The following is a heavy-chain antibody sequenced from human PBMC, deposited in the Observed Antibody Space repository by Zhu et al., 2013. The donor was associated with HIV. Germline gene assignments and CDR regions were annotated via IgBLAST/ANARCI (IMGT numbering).Heavy chain of an antibody. J-gene: IGHJ6*02. V-gene: IGHV1-18*01. CDR2: ISAYNGST. CDR1: GYTFSNFA. CDR3: GRDPRHYYHYFGIDV. Sequence: QVHLVQSGAEVTKPGASVRVSCKTSGYTFSNFAISWVRQAPGQGLEWMGWISAYNGSTRSTQKLQGRFSMTTDASTSTVYMELTRLRSDDTAVYFCGRDPRHYYHYFGIDVWGQGTTVIVS.